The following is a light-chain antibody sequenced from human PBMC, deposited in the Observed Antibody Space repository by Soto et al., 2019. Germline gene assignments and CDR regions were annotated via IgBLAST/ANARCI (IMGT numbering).Light chain of an antibody. Sequence: EIVLTQSPGTLSLSPGERATLSCRASQSVSSSSYLAWYQQKPGQAPRLLIYGASSRATGIPDRFSGSGSGTDFTLTISRLEPEDFAVYYCQQYVSSPSDTFGQGTKLEIK. CDR1: QSVSSSSY. J-gene: IGKJ2*01. CDR2: GAS. V-gene: IGKV3-20*01. CDR3: QQYVSSPSDT.